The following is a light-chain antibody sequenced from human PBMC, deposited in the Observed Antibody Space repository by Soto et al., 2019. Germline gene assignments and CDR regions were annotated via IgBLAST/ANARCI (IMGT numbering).Light chain of an antibody. CDR2: EVS. CDR1: TSDVGGYNY. V-gene: IGLV2-14*01. Sequence: QSVLTQPASVSGSPGQSITISCTGTTSDVGGYNYVSRYQQHPGKVPKLLIHEVSNRPSGVSNRFSGSKSGNTASLTISGLQAEDEADYYCLSKTSSISYVFGTGTKLTVL. J-gene: IGLJ1*01. CDR3: LSKTSSISYV.